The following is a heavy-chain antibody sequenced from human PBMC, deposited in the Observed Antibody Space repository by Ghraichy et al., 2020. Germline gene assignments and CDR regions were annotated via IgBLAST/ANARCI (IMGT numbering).Heavy chain of an antibody. Sequence: SETLSLTCTVSGGSISSYYWSWIRQPPGKGLEWIGYIYYSGSTNYNPSLKSRVTISVDTSKNQFSLKLSSVTAADTAVYYCARGKWELPGVWDAFDIWGQGTMVTVSS. CDR3: ARGKWELPGVWDAFDI. J-gene: IGHJ3*02. D-gene: IGHD1-26*01. CDR1: GGSISSYY. CDR2: IYYSGST. V-gene: IGHV4-59*01.